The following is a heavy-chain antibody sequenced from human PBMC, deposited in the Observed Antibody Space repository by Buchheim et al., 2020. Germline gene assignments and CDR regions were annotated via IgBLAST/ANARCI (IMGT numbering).Heavy chain of an antibody. CDR2: IYYSGST. CDR3: ARGDYGDHEGYYYGMDV. D-gene: IGHD4-17*01. CDR1: GGSISSYY. J-gene: IGHJ6*02. V-gene: IGHV4-59*01. Sequence: QVQLQESGPELVKPSETLSLTCTVSGGSISSYYWSWIRQPPGKGLEWIGYIYYSGSTNYNPSLKSRVTISVDTSKNQFPLKLSSVTAADTAVYYCARGDYGDHEGYYYGMDVWGQGTT.